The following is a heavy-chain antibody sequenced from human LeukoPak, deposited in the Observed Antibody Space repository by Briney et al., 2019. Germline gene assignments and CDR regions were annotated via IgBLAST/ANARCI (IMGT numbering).Heavy chain of an antibody. CDR2: IKQDGSEK. J-gene: IGHJ4*02. V-gene: IGHV3-7*01. Sequence: GGSLRLSCAASGFTFSSYWMSWVRQAPGKGLEWVANIKQDGSEKYYVVSVKGRFTISRDNAKNSLYLQMNSLRAEDTAVYYCARTRGYSYGTYFDYWGQGTLVTVSS. CDR1: GFTFSSYW. D-gene: IGHD5-18*01. CDR3: ARTRGYSYGTYFDY.